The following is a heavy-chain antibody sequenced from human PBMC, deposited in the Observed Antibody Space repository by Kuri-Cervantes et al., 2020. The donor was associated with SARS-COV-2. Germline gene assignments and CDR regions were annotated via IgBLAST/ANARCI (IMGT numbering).Heavy chain of an antibody. V-gene: IGHV3-53*01. Sequence: GGSLRLSCAASGFTVSGNYMSWVRQAPEKGLEWLSVIYTGDKTYYADSVKGRFTISRDNSKNPVYLQMNSLRAEDTAVYYCARDLGGVSGPFDYWGQGTLVTVSS. D-gene: IGHD3-16*01. CDR2: IYTGDKT. CDR1: GFTVSGNY. CDR3: ARDLGGVSGPFDY. J-gene: IGHJ4*02.